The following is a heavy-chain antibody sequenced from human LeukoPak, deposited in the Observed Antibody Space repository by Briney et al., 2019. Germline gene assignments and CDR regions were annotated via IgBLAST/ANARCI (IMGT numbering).Heavy chain of an antibody. D-gene: IGHD5-12*01. CDR3: AKAKRDGYNTHPFDY. CDR1: GYTFTSYG. J-gene: IGHJ4*02. CDR2: IIPILGIA. V-gene: IGHV1-69*04. Sequence: ASVKVSCKASGYTFTSYGISWVRQAPGQGLEWMGRIIPILGIANYAQKFQGRVTITADKSTSTAYMELSSLRSEDTAVYYCAKAKRDGYNTHPFDYWGQGTLVTVSS.